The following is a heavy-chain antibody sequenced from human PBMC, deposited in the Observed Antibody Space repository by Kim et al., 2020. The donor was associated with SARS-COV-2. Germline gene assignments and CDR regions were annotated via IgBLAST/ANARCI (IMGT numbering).Heavy chain of an antibody. CDR1: GVSMYSSGYY. CDR3: ARRNSGWNDAFDV. Sequence: SETLSPTCSVSGVSMYSSGYYWGWIRQPPGEGLEWIGSVYDSGSTYYNPSLKSRLTISVDTSKKQFSLKLSSVSAADTAMYYCARRNSGWNDAFDVWGQG. CDR2: VYDSGST. J-gene: IGHJ3*01. D-gene: IGHD6-19*01. V-gene: IGHV4-39*01.